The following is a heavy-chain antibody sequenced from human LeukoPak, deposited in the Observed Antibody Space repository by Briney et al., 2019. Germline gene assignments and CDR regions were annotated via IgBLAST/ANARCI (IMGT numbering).Heavy chain of an antibody. J-gene: IGHJ4*02. Sequence: SETLSLTCAVSGHSISSGYYWGWIRQPPGKGLEWIGSIYHSGSTYYNPSLKSRVTISVDTSKNQFSLKLSSVTAADTAVYYCAILNCGGDCYSNYWGQGTLVTVSS. V-gene: IGHV4-38-2*01. D-gene: IGHD2-21*01. CDR2: IYHSGST. CDR3: AILNCGGDCYSNY. CDR1: GHSISSGYY.